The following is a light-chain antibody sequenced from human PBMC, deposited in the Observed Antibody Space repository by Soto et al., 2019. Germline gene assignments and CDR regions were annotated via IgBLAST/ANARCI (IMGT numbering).Light chain of an antibody. CDR3: RSYTSDSTFL. CDR1: SSDVGGYNY. Sequence: QSVLTQPASVSGSPGQSITISCTGTSSDVGGYNYVSWYQQHPGEVPKLMIYDVSNRPSGVSDRFSGSKSGNTASLTISGLQAEDEADYYCRSYTSDSTFLFGTGTKVNVL. V-gene: IGLV2-14*01. CDR2: DVS. J-gene: IGLJ1*01.